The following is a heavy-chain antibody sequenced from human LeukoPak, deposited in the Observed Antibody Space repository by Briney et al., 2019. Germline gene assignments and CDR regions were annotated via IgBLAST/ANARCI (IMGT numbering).Heavy chain of an antibody. J-gene: IGHJ4*02. D-gene: IGHD2-8*02. CDR2: ISYDETNK. CDR3: ARATGKRGGY. CDR1: GFTFNNYA. V-gene: IGHV3-30*04. Sequence: PGGSLRLSCAASGFTFNNYAMHWVRQAPGKGLEWVAVISYDETNKYYADSVKGRLTISRDNSKSTLYLQMNSLRPEDTAMYYCARATGKRGGYWGQGTLVTVSS.